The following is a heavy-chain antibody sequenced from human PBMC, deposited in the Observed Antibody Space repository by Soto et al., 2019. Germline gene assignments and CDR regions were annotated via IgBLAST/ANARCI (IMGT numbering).Heavy chain of an antibody. D-gene: IGHD6-19*01. J-gene: IGHJ5*02. V-gene: IGHV1-46*01. CDR1: GYTFTSYY. CDR3: ARGGPSSGWYNWFDP. Sequence: ASVKVSCKASGYTFTSYYMHWVRQAPGQGLEWMGIINPSGGSTSYAQKFQGRVTTTRDTSTSTVYMELSSLRSEDTAAYYCARGGPSSGWYNWFDPWGQGTLVTVSS. CDR2: INPSGGST.